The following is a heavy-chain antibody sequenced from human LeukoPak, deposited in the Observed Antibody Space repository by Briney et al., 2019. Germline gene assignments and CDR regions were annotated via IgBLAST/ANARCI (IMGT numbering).Heavy chain of an antibody. CDR3: AKGRAGYYFDY. J-gene: IGHJ4*02. Sequence: GGSLRLSCAASGFSFSSYAMSWVRQAPGKGLEWVSGICGSGGSTYYAASVKRRFTISRDNSKNTLYLQMNSLRAEDTAVYYCAKGRAGYYFDYWGRGTLVTVSS. V-gene: IGHV3-23*01. CDR2: ICGSGGST. D-gene: IGHD5-24*01. CDR1: GFSFSSYA.